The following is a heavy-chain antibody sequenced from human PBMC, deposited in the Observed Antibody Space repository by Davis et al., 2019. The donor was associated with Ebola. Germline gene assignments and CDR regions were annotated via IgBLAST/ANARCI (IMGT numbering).Heavy chain of an antibody. Sequence: PSETLSLTCTVSSSSFIRSYWSWIRQPPGKGLEWIGYIYYSGSTNYNPSLKSRVTISVDTSKNQFSLKLSSVTAADTAVYYCARSGYLGYCSSTSCFPRELLDVWGQGTTVNVTS. J-gene: IGHJ6*02. D-gene: IGHD2-2*01. CDR1: SSSFIRSY. V-gene: IGHV4-59*01. CDR2: IYYSGST. CDR3: ARSGYLGYCSSTSCFPRELLDV.